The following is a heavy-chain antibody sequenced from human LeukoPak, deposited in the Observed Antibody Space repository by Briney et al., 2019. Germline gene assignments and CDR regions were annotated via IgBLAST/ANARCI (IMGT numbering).Heavy chain of an antibody. CDR2: IYSGGST. J-gene: IGHJ4*02. CDR3: ARGPIVATIADSGDDY. V-gene: IGHV3-53*01. CDR1: GFTVSSNY. D-gene: IGHD5-12*01. Sequence: TGGSLRLSCAASGFTVSSNYMSWVRQAPGKGLEWVSVIYSGGSTYYADSVKGRFTISRDNSKNTLYLQMNSLRAEGTAVYYCARGPIVATIADSGDDYWGQGTLVTVSS.